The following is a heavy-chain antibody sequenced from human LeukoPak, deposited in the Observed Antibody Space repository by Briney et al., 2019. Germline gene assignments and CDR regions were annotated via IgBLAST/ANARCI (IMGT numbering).Heavy chain of an antibody. CDR2: ISSSGSTI. V-gene: IGHV3-48*03. D-gene: IGHD3-9*01. CDR3: ARSGYDILTGDRIDAFDI. J-gene: IGHJ3*02. Sequence: PGGSLRLSCAASGLTFSSYEMSWVRQAPGKGLEWVSYISSSGSTIYYADSVKGRFTISRDNAKNSLYLQMNSLRAEDTAVYYCARSGYDILTGDRIDAFDIWGQGTMVTVSS. CDR1: GLTFSSYE.